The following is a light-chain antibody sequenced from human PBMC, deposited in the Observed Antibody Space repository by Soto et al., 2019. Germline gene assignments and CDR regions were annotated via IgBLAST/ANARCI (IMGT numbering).Light chain of an antibody. V-gene: IGKV4-1*01. CDR2: WAS. J-gene: IGKJ4*01. Sequence: DIVLSQSPDSLAVSLGERATINCKSNQSVLYSANNLNYLPWYQQKPGQPPKELIYWASTRESGVPDRFSGSGSRTDFTLTISSLQAEDVAVYYCQQYFSTPLTFGGGTKVEI. CDR3: QQYFSTPLT. CDR1: QSVLYSANNLNY.